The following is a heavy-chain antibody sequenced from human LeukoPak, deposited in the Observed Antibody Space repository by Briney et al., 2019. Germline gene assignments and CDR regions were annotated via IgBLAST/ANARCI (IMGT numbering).Heavy chain of an antibody. Sequence: QTGGSLRLSCAASGFTLSNYYINWVRQAPGKGLEWVSYISSGTNTIYDADSVNGRFTISRDNAKNSLYLQMNSLRAEDTAVYYCARVSAGAYTDVWGKGTTVTVSS. CDR1: GFTLSNYY. V-gene: IGHV3-48*01. J-gene: IGHJ6*03. CDR2: ISSGTNTI. CDR3: ARVSAGAYTDV.